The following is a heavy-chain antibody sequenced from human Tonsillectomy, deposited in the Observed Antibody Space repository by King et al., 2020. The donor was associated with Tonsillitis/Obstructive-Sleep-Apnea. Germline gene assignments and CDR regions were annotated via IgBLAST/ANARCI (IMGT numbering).Heavy chain of an antibody. CDR2: INHRGGT. V-gene: IGHV4-34*01. J-gene: IGHJ4*02. D-gene: IGHD2-15*01. CDR3: ARGGDYCSGGSCYPYYFDY. Sequence: VQLQQCGAGLLKLSETLSPTCAVFGGSFSGYYWSGIRRPPGKGLGWFGEINHRGGTNYNPSLKSRVTISVDTSKNQFSLKLSSVTAADTAVYYCARGGDYCSGGSCYPYYFDYWGQGTLVTVSS. CDR1: GGSFSGYY.